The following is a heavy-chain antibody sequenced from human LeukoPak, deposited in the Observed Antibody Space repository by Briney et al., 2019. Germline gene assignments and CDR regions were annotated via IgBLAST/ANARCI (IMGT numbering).Heavy chain of an antibody. V-gene: IGHV4-4*09. CDR2: IFTSGST. Sequence: PSETLSLTCTVSGGSISSYYWSWIRQPPGKGLEWIGYIFTSGSTNYNPSLGSRVSMSLDTSKNQFSLKLNSVTAADTAVYYCARKQSYFDYWGQGALVTVSS. CDR3: ARKQSYFDY. CDR1: GGSISSYY. J-gene: IGHJ4*02.